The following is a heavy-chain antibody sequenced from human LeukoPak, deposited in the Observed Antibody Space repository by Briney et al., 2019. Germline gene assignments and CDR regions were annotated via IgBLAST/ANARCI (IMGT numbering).Heavy chain of an antibody. Sequence: SGTLSLTCAVSGGSISSSNWWSRVRQPPGKGLEWIGEVNYGGSTSYNPSLKSRVTISEDTSKNQFSLKLSSVTAADTAVYYCARRRSGSYYRGYDAFDIWGQGTMVTVSS. V-gene: IGHV4-4*02. CDR3: ARRRSGSYYRGYDAFDI. CDR1: GGSISSSNW. J-gene: IGHJ3*02. CDR2: VNYGGST. D-gene: IGHD1-26*01.